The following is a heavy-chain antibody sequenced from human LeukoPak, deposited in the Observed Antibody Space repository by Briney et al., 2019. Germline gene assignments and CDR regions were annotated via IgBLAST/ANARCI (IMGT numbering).Heavy chain of an antibody. V-gene: IGHV1-69*13. CDR1: GGTFNSYA. J-gene: IGHJ4*02. CDR2: IIPIFGTA. Sequence: GASVKVSCKASGGTFNSYAISWVRQAPGQGLEWMGGIIPIFGTANYAQKFQGRVTITADESTSTAYMELSSLRSEDTAVYYCARVQQLVLDYWGQGTLVTVSS. D-gene: IGHD6-6*01. CDR3: ARVQQLVLDY.